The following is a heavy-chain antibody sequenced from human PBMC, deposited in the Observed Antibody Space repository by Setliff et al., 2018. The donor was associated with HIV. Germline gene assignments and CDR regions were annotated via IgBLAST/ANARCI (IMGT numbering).Heavy chain of an antibody. CDR3: ARSRAAGFDY. V-gene: IGHV3-48*01. D-gene: IGHD6-13*01. J-gene: IGHJ4*02. Sequence: PGGSLTLSCAVSGFTFSSYSMNWVRQAPGKGLEWVSYISSSSSTIYYADSVKGRFTISRDNAKNSLYLQMNSLRAEDTAVYYCARSRAAGFDYWGQGTLVTVSS. CDR2: ISSSSSTI. CDR1: GFTFSSYS.